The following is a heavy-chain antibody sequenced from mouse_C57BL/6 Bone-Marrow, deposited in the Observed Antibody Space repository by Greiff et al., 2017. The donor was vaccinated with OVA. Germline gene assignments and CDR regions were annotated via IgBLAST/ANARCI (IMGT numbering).Heavy chain of an antibody. CDR2: INPSTGGT. CDR3: ARRYGSSYGYFDV. CDR1: GYSFTCYY. V-gene: IGHV1-42*01. D-gene: IGHD1-1*01. Sequence: EVQLQQSGPELVKPGASVKISCKASGYSFTCYYMNWVKQSPEKSLEWIGEINPSTGGTTYNQKFKAKATLTVDKSSSTAYMQLKSLTSEDSAVYYCARRYGSSYGYFDVWGTGTTVTVSS. J-gene: IGHJ1*03.